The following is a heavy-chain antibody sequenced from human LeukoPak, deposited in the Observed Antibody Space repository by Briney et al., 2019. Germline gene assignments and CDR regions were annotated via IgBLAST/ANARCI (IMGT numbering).Heavy chain of an antibody. Sequence: SETLSLTCTVSGGSISSYYWSWIRQPPEKGLEWIGYTHYSGSTKYNPSLKSRVTISVDTSQNQFSLKLSSVTAADTAVYYCARDGYSGSDALWGQGTLVTVSS. J-gene: IGHJ4*02. CDR3: ARDGYSGSDAL. V-gene: IGHV4-59*01. CDR2: THYSGST. D-gene: IGHD5-12*01. CDR1: GGSISSYY.